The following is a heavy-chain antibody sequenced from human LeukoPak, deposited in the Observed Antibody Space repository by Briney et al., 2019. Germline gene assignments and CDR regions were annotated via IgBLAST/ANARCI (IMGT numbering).Heavy chain of an antibody. D-gene: IGHD3-10*01. Sequence: MPSGTLSLTCTVSGGSISSHYWSWIRQPPGKGLEWIGYIFYSGSTNYNPSLKSRVSMSVDRSKNQFSLRLNSVTAADTAIYFCARGTRSSGLYYWGQGTLVTVSS. J-gene: IGHJ4*02. CDR2: IFYSGST. CDR1: GGSISSHY. V-gene: IGHV4-59*11. CDR3: ARGTRSSGLYY.